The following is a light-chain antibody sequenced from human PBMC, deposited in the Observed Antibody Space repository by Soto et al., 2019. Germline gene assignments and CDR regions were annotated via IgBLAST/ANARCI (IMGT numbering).Light chain of an antibody. CDR2: GXS. V-gene: IGKV1-39*01. CDR1: QSVRSN. Sequence: QITPSASSLSASVXDRVNITCRASQSVRSNSGXXQQXXGXAPQXXXDGXSTLQLGGPSRLSGSGSGTDFILTISNRQPDEFASYYCQQSLRRLRTFGQGTRLDIK. J-gene: IGKJ1*01. CDR3: QQSLRRLRT.